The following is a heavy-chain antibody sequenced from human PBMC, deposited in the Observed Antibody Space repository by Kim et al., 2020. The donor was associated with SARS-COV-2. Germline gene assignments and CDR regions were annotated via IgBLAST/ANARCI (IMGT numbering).Heavy chain of an antibody. Sequence: GGSLRLSCAASGFTFSSYSMNWVRQAPGKGLEWVSSISSSSSYIYYADSVKGRFTISRDNAKNSLYLQMNSLRAEDTAVYYCARDLRPMIVVVITDWYFVPWGRGTLVTVSS. V-gene: IGHV3-21*01. CDR2: ISSSSSYI. CDR1: GFTFSSYS. CDR3: ARDLRPMIVVVITDWYFVP. J-gene: IGHJ2*01. D-gene: IGHD3-22*01.